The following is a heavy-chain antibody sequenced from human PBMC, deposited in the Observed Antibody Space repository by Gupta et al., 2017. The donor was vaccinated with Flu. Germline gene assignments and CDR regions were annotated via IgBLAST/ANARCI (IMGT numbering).Heavy chain of an antibody. D-gene: IGHD1-7*01. CDR3: ASGTSGIGFDF. V-gene: IGHV5-51*01. CDR2: IFLGDSDT. J-gene: IGHJ4*02. Sequence: GGVRQMPGKGLEWMGIIFLGDSDTRYSPSFQGQVTISADRSISTAYLQWSSLKASDTAIYYCASGTSGIGFDFWGQGTLVTVSS.